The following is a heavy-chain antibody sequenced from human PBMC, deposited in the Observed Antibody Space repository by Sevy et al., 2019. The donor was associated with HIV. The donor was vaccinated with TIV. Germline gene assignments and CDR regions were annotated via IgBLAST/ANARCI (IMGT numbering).Heavy chain of an antibody. CDR3: AREGCTKPHDY. Sequence: GSLSPSCAASGFTFSKYSMSWVRQPPGKGLEWVSTLSFGCGEINYADSGKGRFTISRDNSKSSVYLQMNNLRPEDTAVYYCAREGCTKPHDYWGQGTLVTVSS. J-gene: IGHJ4*02. CDR1: GFTFSKYS. D-gene: IGHD2-8*01. CDR2: LSFGCGEI. V-gene: IGHV3-23*01.